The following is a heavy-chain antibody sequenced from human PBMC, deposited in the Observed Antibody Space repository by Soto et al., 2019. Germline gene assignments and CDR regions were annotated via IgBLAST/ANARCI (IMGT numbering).Heavy chain of an antibody. CDR3: ASAPDIVGIGAFDI. D-gene: IGHD2-15*01. J-gene: IGHJ3*02. CDR1: GFTFSSYG. CDR2: IWYDGSNK. Sequence: QVQLVESGGGVVQPGRSLRLSCAASGFTFSSYGMHWVRQAPGKGLEWVAVIWYDGSNKYYADSVKGRFTISRDNSKNTRYLQRNSLRAEETAVYYCASAPDIVGIGAFDIWGQGTMVTVSS. V-gene: IGHV3-33*01.